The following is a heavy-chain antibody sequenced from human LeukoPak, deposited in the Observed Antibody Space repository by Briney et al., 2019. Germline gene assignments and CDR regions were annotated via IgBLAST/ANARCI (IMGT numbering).Heavy chain of an antibody. CDR3: ARWGYGSGSYPNGGFDP. D-gene: IGHD3-10*01. CDR1: GYTFTSYV. Sequence: ASVKVSCKASGYTFTSYVMNWVRQAPGQGLEWMGRINTNTGNPTYAQGFTGRFVFSLDTSVSTAYLQISSLKAEDTAMYYCARWGYGSGSYPNGGFDPWGQGTLVTVSS. V-gene: IGHV7-4-1*02. CDR2: INTNTGNP. J-gene: IGHJ5*02.